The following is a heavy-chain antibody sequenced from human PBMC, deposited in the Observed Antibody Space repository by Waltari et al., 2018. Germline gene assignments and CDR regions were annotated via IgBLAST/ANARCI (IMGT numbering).Heavy chain of an antibody. CDR1: GFIFSTYW. Sequence: EVQLVESGGGLVQPGGSLRLSCAAPGFIFSTYWMHWVRQAPGKGLVSVSHINTDGTITGYADSVKGRFTISRDNAKNTLFLQMDSLTAEDTAVYYCVLYSSSFLGDCWGQGTLVTVSS. CDR2: INTDGTIT. CDR3: VLYSSSFLGDC. J-gene: IGHJ4*02. V-gene: IGHV3-74*01. D-gene: IGHD6-13*01.